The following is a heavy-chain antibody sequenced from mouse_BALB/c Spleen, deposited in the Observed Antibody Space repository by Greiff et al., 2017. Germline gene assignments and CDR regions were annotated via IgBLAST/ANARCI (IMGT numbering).Heavy chain of an antibody. J-gene: IGHJ3*01. D-gene: IGHD1-1*01. V-gene: IGHV6-6*02. Sequence: EVKLVESGGGLVQPGGSMKLSCVASGFTFSNYWMNWVRQSPEKGLEWVAEIRLKSNNYATHYAESVKGRFTISRDDSKSSVYLQMNNLRAEDTGIYYCTPLNYYGSSIFAYWGQGTLVTVSA. CDR1: GFTFSNYW. CDR3: TPLNYYGSSIFAY. CDR2: IRLKSNNYAT.